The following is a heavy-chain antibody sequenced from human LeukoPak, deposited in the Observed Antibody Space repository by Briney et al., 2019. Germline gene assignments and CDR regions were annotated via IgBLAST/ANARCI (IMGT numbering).Heavy chain of an antibody. J-gene: IGHJ5*02. CDR1: GYSFTSYW. CDR2: IYPGDSDT. V-gene: IGHV5-51*01. D-gene: IGHD2-2*01. CDR3: ARQQGYCSSTSCYQNWFDP. Sequence: GESLKISCQGSGYSFTSYWIGWVRQMPGKGLEWMGIIYPGDSDTRYSPSFQGQVTISADKSISTAYLQWSSLKASDTAMYYCARQQGYCSSTSCYQNWFDPWGQGTLVTVSS.